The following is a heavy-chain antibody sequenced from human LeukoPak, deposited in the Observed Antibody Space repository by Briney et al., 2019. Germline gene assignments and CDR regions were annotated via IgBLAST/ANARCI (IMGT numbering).Heavy chain of an antibody. Sequence: SVTVSCKASGGTFSSYAISWVRQAPGQGLEWMGGIIPIFGTANYAQKFQRRVTITTDESTSTAYMKLSSLRSEDTAVYYCASTGDYYYYMDVWGKGTTVTVSS. CDR3: ASTGDYYYYMDV. CDR1: GGTFSSYA. CDR2: IIPIFGTA. J-gene: IGHJ6*03. D-gene: IGHD3-10*01. V-gene: IGHV1-69*05.